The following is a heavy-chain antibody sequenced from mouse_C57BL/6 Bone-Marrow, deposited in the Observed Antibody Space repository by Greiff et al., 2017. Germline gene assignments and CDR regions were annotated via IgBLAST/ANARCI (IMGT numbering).Heavy chain of an antibody. CDR1: GFNIKDDY. CDR2: IDPENGDT. CDR3: TTGRRSYFDY. V-gene: IGHV14-4*01. D-gene: IGHD1-1*01. J-gene: IGHJ2*01. Sequence: VQLQQSGAELVRPGASVKLSCTASGFNIKDDYMHWVKQRPEQGLEWIGWIDPENGDTEYASKFQGKATITADTSSNTAYLQLSSLTSEDTAVYYCTTGRRSYFDYWGQGTTLTVSS.